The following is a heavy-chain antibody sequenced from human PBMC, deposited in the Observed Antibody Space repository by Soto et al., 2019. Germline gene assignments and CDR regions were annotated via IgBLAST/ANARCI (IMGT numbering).Heavy chain of an antibody. V-gene: IGHV4-31*03. CDR2: IDTSGST. CDR3: ARVYDGAGSSRENWVAP. Sequence: QVQLQESGPGLLKPSQTLSRICTVSGGSIIRGGVYWGWIRQHPGKGLEWIANIDTSGSTYYNPSLKSRVTILADRSQNQFALRLSSVTDADTSVYYCARVYDGAGSSRENWVAPWGQGTLVTVSS. J-gene: IGHJ5*02. CDR1: GGSIIRGGVY. D-gene: IGHD3-10*01.